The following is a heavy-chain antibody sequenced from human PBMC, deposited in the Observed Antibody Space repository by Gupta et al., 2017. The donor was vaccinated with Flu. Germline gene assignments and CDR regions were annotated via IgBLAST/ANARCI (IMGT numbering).Heavy chain of an antibody. CDR2: IWYDGSNK. CDR3: ARERVVITSDAFDI. Sequence: QVQLVESGGGVVQPGRSLRLSCAASGFTFSSYGMHWVRQAPGKGLEWVAVIWYDGSNKYYADSVKGRFTISRDNSKNTLYLQMNSLRAEDTAVYYCARERVVITSDAFDIWGQGTMVTVSS. D-gene: IGHD3-22*01. V-gene: IGHV3-33*01. J-gene: IGHJ3*02. CDR1: GFTFSSYG.